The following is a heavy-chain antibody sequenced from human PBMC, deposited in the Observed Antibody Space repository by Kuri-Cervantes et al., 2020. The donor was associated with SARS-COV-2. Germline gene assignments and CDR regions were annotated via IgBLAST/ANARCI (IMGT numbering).Heavy chain of an antibody. CDR1: GYTLTELS. CDR2: FDPEDGET. D-gene: IGHD1-26*01. V-gene: IGHV1-24*01. Sequence: ASVKVSCKVSGYTLTELSMHWVRQAPGKGVEWMGGFDPEDGETIYAQKFQGRVTMTEDTSTDTAYMELSSLRSEDTAVYYCATARFQWELLPLSSWGQGTLVTVSS. CDR3: ATARFQWELLPLSS. J-gene: IGHJ5*02.